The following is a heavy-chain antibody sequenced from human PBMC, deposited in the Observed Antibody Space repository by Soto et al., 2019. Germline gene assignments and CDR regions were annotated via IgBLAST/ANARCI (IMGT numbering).Heavy chain of an antibody. CDR3: APVDTALAFYFDY. CDR1: GFTVSGNY. J-gene: IGHJ4*02. D-gene: IGHD5-18*01. Sequence: EVHLVESGGGLIQPGGSLRLSCAASGFTVSGNYMAWVRQAPGKGLEWVSVIYRGGGTYYADSVKGRFTISRDNSKNTLYLQMNSLGTEDTAVYYCAPVDTALAFYFDYWGQGTLVTVSS. CDR2: IYRGGGT. V-gene: IGHV3-53*01.